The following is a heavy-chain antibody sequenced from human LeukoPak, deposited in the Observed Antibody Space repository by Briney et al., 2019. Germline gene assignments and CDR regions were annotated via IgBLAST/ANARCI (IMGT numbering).Heavy chain of an antibody. Sequence: SETLSLTCTVSGGSISSSSFYWGWIRQPPGKGLEWIGSIHYSGSTYYNPSLQSRVTISVDTSKNQISLKLSSVTAADTAVYYCARDAGQVVPAANDGFDPWGQGTLVTVSS. CDR2: IHYSGST. CDR1: GGSISSSSFY. D-gene: IGHD2-2*01. CDR3: ARDAGQVVPAANDGFDP. J-gene: IGHJ5*02. V-gene: IGHV4-39*07.